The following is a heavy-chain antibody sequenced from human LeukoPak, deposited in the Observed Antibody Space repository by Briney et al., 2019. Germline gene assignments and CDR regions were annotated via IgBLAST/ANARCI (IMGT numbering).Heavy chain of an antibody. CDR1: GYTFTSYY. J-gene: IGHJ4*02. CDR3: AREGMATVFDY. V-gene: IGHV1-46*01. D-gene: IGHD5-24*01. Sequence: GASVKVSCKASGYTFTSYYMHWVRQAPGQGLEWMGIINPSGGSTSYAQKFQGRVTMTRDTSTGTVYMELSSLRSEDTAVYYCAREGMATVFDYWGQGTLVTVSS. CDR2: INPSGGST.